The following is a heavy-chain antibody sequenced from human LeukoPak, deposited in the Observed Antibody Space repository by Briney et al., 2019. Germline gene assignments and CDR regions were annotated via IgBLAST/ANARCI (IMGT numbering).Heavy chain of an antibody. CDR1: GYSISSGYY. J-gene: IGHJ5*02. D-gene: IGHD1-26*01. V-gene: IGHV4-38-2*01. CDR2: IYHSGST. Sequence: PSEALSLTCAVSGYSISSGYYWGWIRPPPGKGLEWIGSIYHSGSTYYNPSLKSRVTISVETSKNQFSLKLSSVTAADTAVYYCARSSYSGNNWFDPWGQGTLVTVSS. CDR3: ARSSYSGNNWFDP.